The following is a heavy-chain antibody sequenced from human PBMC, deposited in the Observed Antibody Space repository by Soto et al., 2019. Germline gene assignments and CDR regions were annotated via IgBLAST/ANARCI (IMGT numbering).Heavy chain of an antibody. CDR2: IYYSGST. Sequence: SETLSLTCTVSGGSVSSGGYYWSWIRQPPGKGLEWIGYIYYSGSTNYNPSLKSRVTISVDTSKNQFSLKLSSVTAADTAVYYCARDGSSGWTFDYWGQGTLVTVSS. CDR1: GGSVSSGGYY. V-gene: IGHV4-61*08. J-gene: IGHJ4*02. CDR3: ARDGSSGWTFDY. D-gene: IGHD6-25*01.